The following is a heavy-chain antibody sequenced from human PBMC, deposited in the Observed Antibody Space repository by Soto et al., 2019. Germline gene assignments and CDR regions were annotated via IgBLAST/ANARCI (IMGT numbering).Heavy chain of an antibody. Sequence: SETLSLTCTVSGGSISSYYWSWIRQPPGKGLEWIGYIYYSGSTNYNPSLKSRVTISVDTSKNQFSLKLSSLTAADTAVYYCAREYSSSSDLYYFDYWGQGTLVTVSS. J-gene: IGHJ4*02. CDR3: AREYSSSSDLYYFDY. CDR2: IYYSGST. V-gene: IGHV4-59*01. D-gene: IGHD6-6*01. CDR1: GGSISSYY.